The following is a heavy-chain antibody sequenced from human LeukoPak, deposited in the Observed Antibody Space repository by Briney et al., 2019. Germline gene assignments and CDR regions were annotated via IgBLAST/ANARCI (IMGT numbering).Heavy chain of an antibody. D-gene: IGHD2-15*01. J-gene: IGHJ6*02. Sequence: PGGSLRLSCAASGFTFSDYYMSWIRQAPGKGLEWVSYISSSGSTIYYADSVKGRFTISRDNAKNSLYLQMNSLRAEDTAVYYCARKNCSGGSCYRRWYYYGMDVWGQGTTVTVSS. CDR2: ISSSGSTI. CDR3: ARKNCSGGSCYRRWYYYGMDV. V-gene: IGHV3-11*04. CDR1: GFTFSDYY.